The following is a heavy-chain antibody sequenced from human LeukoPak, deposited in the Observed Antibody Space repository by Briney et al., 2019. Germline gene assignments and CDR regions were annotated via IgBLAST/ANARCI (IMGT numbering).Heavy chain of an antibody. CDR2: ISGSGDNNDNT. V-gene: IGHV3-23*01. Sequence: SGGSLRLSCAASGFSFSTYAMSWVRQAPGKGLEWVSAISGSGDNNDNTYYADSVKGQFTISRDNSKNTLYLQMSSLRAEDAAVYYVAKSASTSWYLDYWGQGTLVTASS. CDR1: GFSFSTYA. J-gene: IGHJ4*02. D-gene: IGHD6-13*01. CDR3: AKSASTSWYLDY.